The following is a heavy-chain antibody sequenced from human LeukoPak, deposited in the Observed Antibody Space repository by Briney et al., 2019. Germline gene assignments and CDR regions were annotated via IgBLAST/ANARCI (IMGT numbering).Heavy chain of an antibody. D-gene: IGHD6-13*01. Sequence: GGSLRLSCAASGFTFSSYSMNWVRQAPGKGLEWGSSISSSSSYIYYADSVKGRFTISSDNAKNSLYLQMNSLSAEDTAVYYCARDPEGIAAAGPRSADYWGQGTLVTVSS. J-gene: IGHJ4*02. CDR3: ARDPEGIAAAGPRSADY. V-gene: IGHV3-21*01. CDR1: GFTFSSYS. CDR2: ISSSSSYI.